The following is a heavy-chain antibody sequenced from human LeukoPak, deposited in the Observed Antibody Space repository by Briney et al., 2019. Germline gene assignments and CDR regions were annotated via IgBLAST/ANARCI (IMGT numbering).Heavy chain of an antibody. D-gene: IGHD6-13*01. CDR1: GFTFNRHG. Sequence: AGGSLRLSCAASGFTFNRHGMSWVRQAPGKGLEWVAGLSVNGDMTYYADSVRGRFTISRDNSKNTLYLQMNSLRAEDTAVYYCAKVKVRGQQQLVSRGGYYFDYWGQGTLVTVSS. J-gene: IGHJ4*02. CDR3: AKVKVRGQQQLVSRGGYYFDY. V-gene: IGHV3-23*01. CDR2: LSVNGDMT.